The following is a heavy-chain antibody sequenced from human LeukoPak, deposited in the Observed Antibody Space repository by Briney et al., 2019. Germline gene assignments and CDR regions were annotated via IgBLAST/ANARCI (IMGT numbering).Heavy chain of an antibody. V-gene: IGHV3-23*01. D-gene: IGHD6-13*01. CDR2: ITAIDGRT. CDR1: GFTYSSTT. J-gene: IGHJ4*02. CDR3: TKDRRGPAAGTWYFDS. Sequence: GGSLRLSCVASGFTYSSTTMGWVRQAPGRGLEWVSSITAIDGRTYYADSVRGRFTISRDNSKNTVYLQLNSLRAGDTAIYYCTKDRRGPAAGTWYFDSWGQGTLVTVSS.